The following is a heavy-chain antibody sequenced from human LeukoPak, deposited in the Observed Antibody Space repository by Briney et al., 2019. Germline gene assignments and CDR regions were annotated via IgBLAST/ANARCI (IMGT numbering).Heavy chain of an antibody. CDR2: IYYSGST. CDR3: ASTYYDILTGPRAFDI. J-gene: IGHJ3*02. CDR1: GGSISSGDYY. Sequence: SQTLSLTCTVSGGSISSGDYYWSWIRQPPGKGLEWLGYIYYSGSTYYNPSLKSRVTISVDTSKNQFSLKLSSVTAADTAVYYCASTYYDILTGPRAFDIWGQGTMVTVSS. D-gene: IGHD3-9*01. V-gene: IGHV4-30-4*01.